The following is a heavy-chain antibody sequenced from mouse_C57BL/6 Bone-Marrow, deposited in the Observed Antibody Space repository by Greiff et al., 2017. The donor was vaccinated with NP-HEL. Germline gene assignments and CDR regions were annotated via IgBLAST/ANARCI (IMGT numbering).Heavy chain of an antibody. CDR1: GFTFSSYG. Sequence: EVKLVESGGDLVKPGGSLKLSCAASGFTFSSYGMSWVRQTPDKRLEWVATISSGGSYTSYPDSVKGRFTISRDNAKNTLYLQMSSLKSEDTAMYYCAKNYDLDYWGQGTTLTVSS. CDR3: AKNYDLDY. CDR2: ISSGGSYT. J-gene: IGHJ2*01. V-gene: IGHV5-6*01. D-gene: IGHD2-4*01.